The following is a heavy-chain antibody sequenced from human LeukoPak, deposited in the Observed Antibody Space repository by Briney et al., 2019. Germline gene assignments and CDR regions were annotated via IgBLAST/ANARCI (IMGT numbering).Heavy chain of an antibody. J-gene: IGHJ4*02. Sequence: ASVKVSCKASGYTFTSYAMNWVRQAPGQGLEWMGWINTNTGNPTYAQGFTGRFVFSLDTSVSTAYLQISSLKAEDTAVYYCARVPWYNWNYLRGAGKEFDYWGQGTLVTVSS. D-gene: IGHD1-7*01. V-gene: IGHV7-4-1*02. CDR3: ARVPWYNWNYLRGAGKEFDY. CDR1: GYTFTSYA. CDR2: INTNTGNP.